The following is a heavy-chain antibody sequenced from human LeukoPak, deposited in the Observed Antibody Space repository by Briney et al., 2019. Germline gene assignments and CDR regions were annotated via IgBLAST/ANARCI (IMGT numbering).Heavy chain of an antibody. CDR2: INAGNGNT. Sequence: ASVKVSCKASGYTFTSYAMHWVRQAPGQRLEWMGWINAGNGNTKYSQKFQGRVTITRDTSASTAYMELSSLRSEDTAVYYCARDVVVVVAATHAYYYYGMDVWGQGTTVTVSS. J-gene: IGHJ6*02. CDR1: GYTFTSYA. CDR3: ARDVVVVVAATHAYYYYGMDV. V-gene: IGHV1-3*01. D-gene: IGHD2-15*01.